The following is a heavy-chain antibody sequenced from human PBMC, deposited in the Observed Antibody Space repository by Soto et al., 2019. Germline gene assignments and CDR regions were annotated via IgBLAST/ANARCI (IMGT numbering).Heavy chain of an antibody. Sequence: QVQVVESGGGVVQPGRSLRLSCAASGFTFSNNAMDWVRQAPGKGLEWVAVISYDGSNKYIAESVKGRFTISRDNSKNTLFLQMNSLIAEDTAVYYCARGTSTSAFSAMDVWGQGTRVTVSS. D-gene: IGHD3-3*01. J-gene: IGHJ6*02. CDR2: ISYDGSNK. CDR1: GFTFSNNA. CDR3: ARGTSTSAFSAMDV. V-gene: IGHV3-30-3*01.